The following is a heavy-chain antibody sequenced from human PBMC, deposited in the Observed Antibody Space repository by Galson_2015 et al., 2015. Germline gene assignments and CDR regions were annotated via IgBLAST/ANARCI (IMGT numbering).Heavy chain of an antibody. D-gene: IGHD3-10*01. J-gene: IGHJ4*02. CDR1: GFSLGTSGVG. V-gene: IGHV2-5*02. CDR3: AQSTWIGGMGYFDY. Sequence: PALVKPTQTLTLACTFSGFSLGTSGVGVGWIRQAPGKALEWLALIYWDDDKRYSPSLRTRLTIAKDTSENQVVLTMTNMDPVDTATYYCAQSTWIGGMGYFDYWGQGTLITVSS. CDR2: IYWDDDK.